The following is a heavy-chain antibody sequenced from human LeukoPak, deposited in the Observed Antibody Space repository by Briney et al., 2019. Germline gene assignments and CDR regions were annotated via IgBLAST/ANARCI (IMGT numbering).Heavy chain of an antibody. CDR1: GGSISSYY. D-gene: IGHD2-21*01. Sequence: SETLSLTCTVSGGSISSYYWSWIRLPPGKGLEWIGYIYYSGSTNYNPSLQSRVTISVDTSKNQFSLKLSSVTAADTAVYYCARAGEPLWYFDLWGRGTLVTVSS. CDR2: IYYSGST. CDR3: ARAGEPLWYFDL. V-gene: IGHV4-59*01. J-gene: IGHJ2*01.